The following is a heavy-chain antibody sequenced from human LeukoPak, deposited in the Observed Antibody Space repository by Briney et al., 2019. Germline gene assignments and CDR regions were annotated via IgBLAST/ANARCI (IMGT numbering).Heavy chain of an antibody. CDR1: VGSISGSLSY. Sequence: SETLSLTCTVSVGSISGSLSYWTWIRQPTGKGLEWIGSIHHTGSTYYIPSLKSRLTISVDTSKNQFFLRLSSVTAADAAVYFCARRGFGYSLDVWGQGTTVTVSS. CDR2: IHHTGST. CDR3: ARRGFGYSLDV. V-gene: IGHV4-39*01. D-gene: IGHD3-16*01. J-gene: IGHJ6*02.